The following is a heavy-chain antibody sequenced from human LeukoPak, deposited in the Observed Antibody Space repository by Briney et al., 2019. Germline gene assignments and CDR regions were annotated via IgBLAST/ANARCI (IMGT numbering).Heavy chain of an antibody. CDR3: ARGKVYYYYGMDV. CDR2: IYYSGST. V-gene: IGHV4-31*03. CDR1: GGSISSGGYY. J-gene: IGHJ6*02. Sequence: PSQTLSLTCTVSGGSISSGGYYWSWIRQHPGKGLEWIRYIYYSGSTYYNPSLKSRVTRSVDTSKNQFSLKLSSVTAADTAVDYCARGKVYYYYGMDVWGQGTTVTVSS.